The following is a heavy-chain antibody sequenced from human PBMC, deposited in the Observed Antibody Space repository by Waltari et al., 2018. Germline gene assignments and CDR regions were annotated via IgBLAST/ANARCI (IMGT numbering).Heavy chain of an antibody. D-gene: IGHD3-16*02. CDR2: INPKSGGT. CDR1: GYTFTGYY. J-gene: IGHJ6*02. Sequence: QVQLVQSGAEVKKPGASVKVSCKASGYTFTGYYMHWVRQAPGQGLEWMGWINPKSGGTNYAQKFQGRVTMTRDTSSSTAYMELSRLRSDDTAVYYCARGTVLQIIDYYYGMDVWGQGTTVTVSS. CDR3: ARGTVLQIIDYYYGMDV. V-gene: IGHV1-2*02.